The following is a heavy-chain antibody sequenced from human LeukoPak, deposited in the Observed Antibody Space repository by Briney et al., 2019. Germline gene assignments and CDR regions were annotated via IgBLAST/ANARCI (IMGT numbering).Heavy chain of an antibody. CDR3: ARDKIEGPTKLDY. Sequence: LAGGSLRLSCAASGFTFSSYWMSWVRQAPGKGLEWVANIKKDGSEMYYVDSVKGRFTISRDNAKNSLYLQMNSLRAEDTAVYYCARDKIEGPTKLDYWGQGILVTVSS. V-gene: IGHV3-7*01. J-gene: IGHJ4*02. CDR1: GFTFSSYW. CDR2: IKKDGSEM. D-gene: IGHD1-1*01.